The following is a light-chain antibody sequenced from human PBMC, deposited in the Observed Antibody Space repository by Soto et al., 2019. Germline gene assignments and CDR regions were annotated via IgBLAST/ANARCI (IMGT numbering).Light chain of an antibody. CDR1: SSDVGGYNH. V-gene: IGLV2-14*01. CDR3: SSYTTSTPRIL. J-gene: IGLJ2*01. CDR2: EVS. Sequence: QSVLTQPASVSGSPGQSITISCTGSSSDVGGYNHVSWYQQHPGKAPKLMIYEVSNRPSGVSNRFSGSKSGNTASLTISGLQAEDEADYYCSSYTTSTPRILFGGGTKVTVL.